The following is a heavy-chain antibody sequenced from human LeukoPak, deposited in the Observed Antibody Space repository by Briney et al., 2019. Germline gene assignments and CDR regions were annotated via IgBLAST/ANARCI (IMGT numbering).Heavy chain of an antibody. CDR3: ARRYLRGLLWFGELNWFDP. CDR1: GGSISSSSYY. CDR2: IYYSGST. J-gene: IGHJ5*02. V-gene: IGHV4-39*01. Sequence: PSKTLSLTCTVSGGSISSSSYYWGWIRQPPGKGLEWIGSIYYSGSTYYNPSLKSRVTISVDTSKNQFSLKLSSVTAADTAVYYCARRYLRGLLWFGELNWFDPWGQGTLVTISS. D-gene: IGHD3-10*01.